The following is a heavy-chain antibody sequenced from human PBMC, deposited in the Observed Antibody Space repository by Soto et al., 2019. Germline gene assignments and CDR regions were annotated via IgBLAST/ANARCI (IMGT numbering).Heavy chain of an antibody. V-gene: IGHV3-73*01. D-gene: IGHD2-2*01. CDR1: GFTFSGSA. CDR3: TRPVYCSSTSCYFAY. Sequence: EVQLVESGGGLVQPGGSLKLSCAASGFTFSGSAMHWVRQASGKGLEWVGRIRSKANSYATAYAASVKGRFTISRDDSKTTAYLQRNRLKTEDTAVYCCTRPVYCSSTSCYFAYWGKGTLVTVSS. J-gene: IGHJ4*02. CDR2: IRSKANSYAT.